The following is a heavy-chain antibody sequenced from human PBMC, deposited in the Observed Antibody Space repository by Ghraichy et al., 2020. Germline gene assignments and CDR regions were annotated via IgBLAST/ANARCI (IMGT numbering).Heavy chain of an antibody. J-gene: IGHJ6*02. Sequence: SETLSLTCTVSGGSITPNFWSWIRQPPGKGLEWVGYIYYSGSTSYNPSLKSRVAISVDTSKNQFSLKLSSVTAADTAVYYCATHGPRVLSSVWGQGTTVTVAS. CDR1: GGSITPNF. CDR2: IYYSGST. CDR3: ATHGPRVLSSV. D-gene: IGHD6-6*01. V-gene: IGHV4-59*08.